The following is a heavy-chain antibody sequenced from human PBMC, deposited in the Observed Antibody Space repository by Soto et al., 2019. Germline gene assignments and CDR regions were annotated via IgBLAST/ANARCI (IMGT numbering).Heavy chain of an antibody. Sequence: GVLRLSCTASGFTFGDYAMSWVRQAPGKGLEWVGFIRSKAYGGTTEYAASVKGRFTISRDDSKSIAYLQMNSLKTEDTAVYYCTRGWLVRNYFDYWGQGTLVTVSS. V-gene: IGHV3-49*04. J-gene: IGHJ4*02. D-gene: IGHD6-19*01. CDR1: GFTFGDYA. CDR3: TRGWLVRNYFDY. CDR2: IRSKAYGGTT.